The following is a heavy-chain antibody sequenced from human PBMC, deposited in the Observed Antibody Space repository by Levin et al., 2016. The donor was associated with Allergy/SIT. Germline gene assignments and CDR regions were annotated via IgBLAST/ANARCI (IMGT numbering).Heavy chain of an antibody. CDR2: IKSKTDGGTT. J-gene: IGHJ6*02. V-gene: IGHV3-15*01. CDR3: TTEDEAHYYYGMDV. Sequence: WIRQPPGKGLEWVGRIKSKTDGGTTDYAAPVKGRFTISRDDSKNTLYLQMNSLKTEDTAVYYCTTEDEAHYYYGMDVWGQGTTVTVSS.